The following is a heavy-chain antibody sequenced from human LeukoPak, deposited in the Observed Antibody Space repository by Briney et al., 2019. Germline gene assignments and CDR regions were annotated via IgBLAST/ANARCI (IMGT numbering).Heavy chain of an antibody. CDR1: GFTFSSYS. CDR3: ARDWDYVWGSYRFGY. CDR2: ISSSSSTI. Sequence: PGGSLRLSCAASGFTFSSYSMNWVRQASGKGLEWVSYISSSSSTIYYADSVKGRFTISRDNAKNSLYLQMNSLRDEDTAVYYCARDWDYVWGSYRFGYWGQGTLVTVSS. V-gene: IGHV3-48*02. D-gene: IGHD3-16*02. J-gene: IGHJ4*02.